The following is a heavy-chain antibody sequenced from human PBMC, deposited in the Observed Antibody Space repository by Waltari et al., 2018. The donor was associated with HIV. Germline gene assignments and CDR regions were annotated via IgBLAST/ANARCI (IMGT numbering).Heavy chain of an antibody. V-gene: IGHV3-15*01. CDR2: VKSETDGGTT. CDR1: GFTFTNAL. J-gene: IGHJ4*02. CDR3: TTGDIVVVTDY. Sequence: EVQLFEYGGCLVKPGGSLRPTCAASGFTFTNALMSWVRQAPGKGLEWVGRVKSETDGGTTDYAAPVKGRFTISRDDSKNTLYLQMNSLKTEDTAVYYCTTGDIVVVTDYWGQGTLVTVSS. D-gene: IGHD2-21*02.